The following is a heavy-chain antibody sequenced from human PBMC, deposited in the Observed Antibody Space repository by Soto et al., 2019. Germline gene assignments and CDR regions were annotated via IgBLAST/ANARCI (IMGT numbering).Heavy chain of an antibody. V-gene: IGHV3-48*01. CDR2: ISSSSSTI. CDR1: GFTFSSYS. CDR3: ARDVNYGPFDY. Sequence: EVQLVESGGGLVQPGGSLRLSCAASGFTFSSYSMNWVRQAPGKGLEWVSYISSSSSTIYYADSVKGRFTISRDNAKNSLYLQMNSLRAEDTAVYYCARDVNYGPFDYWGQGTLVTVSS. J-gene: IGHJ4*02. D-gene: IGHD4-17*01.